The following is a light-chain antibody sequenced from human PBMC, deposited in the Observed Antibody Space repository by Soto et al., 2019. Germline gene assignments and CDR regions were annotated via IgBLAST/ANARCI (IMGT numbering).Light chain of an antibody. V-gene: IGKV3-15*01. CDR1: QSLGTN. CDR3: HQYNNWPPWT. Sequence: ETVMTQSPVTLSVSPGERATLSCRASQSLGTNLAWYQQKPGQAPRLLIYGASTRATGVPARFSGSGSATEFTLTISSLQSEDFATYYCHQYNNWPPWTFGQGTKVEIK. J-gene: IGKJ1*01. CDR2: GAS.